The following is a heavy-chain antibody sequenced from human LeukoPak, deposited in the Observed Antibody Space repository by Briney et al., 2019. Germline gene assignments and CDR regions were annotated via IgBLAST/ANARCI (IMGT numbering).Heavy chain of an antibody. J-gene: IGHJ6*03. CDR1: GYTFTGYY. Sequence: GASVKVSCKASGYTFTGYYMHWVRQAPGQGLEWMGWINPNSGGTNYAQKFQGRVTMTRDTSISTAYMELSRLRSDDTAVYYCARGGTMVRGRVTYYYYMDVWGKGTMVTVSS. CDR2: INPNSGGT. V-gene: IGHV1-2*02. D-gene: IGHD3-10*01. CDR3: ARGGTMVRGRVTYYYYMDV.